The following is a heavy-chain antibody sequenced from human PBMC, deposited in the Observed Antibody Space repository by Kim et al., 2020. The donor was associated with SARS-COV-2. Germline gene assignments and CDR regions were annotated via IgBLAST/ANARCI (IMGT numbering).Heavy chain of an antibody. D-gene: IGHD3-22*01. CDR1: GFTFSNYA. V-gene: IGHV3-23*01. CDR2: LSGSGGST. J-gene: IGHJ5*02. Sequence: GGSLRLSCAASGFTFSNYAMNWVRQAPGKGLEWVSVLSGSGGSTDYADSVKGRFTISRDNSKNTLYLQMNSLRAEDTAVYYCAKGGFNLGSIGQNWFDPWARGTLVTLSS. CDR3: AKGGFNLGSIGQNWFDP.